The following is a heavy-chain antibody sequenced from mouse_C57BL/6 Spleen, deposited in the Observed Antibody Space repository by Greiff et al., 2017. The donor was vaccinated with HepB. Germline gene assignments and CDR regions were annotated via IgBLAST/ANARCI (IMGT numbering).Heavy chain of an antibody. J-gene: IGHJ4*01. CDR1: GFNIKNTY. CDR3: ARSGDGSYDGGYYYYAMDY. V-gene: IGHV14-3*01. Sequence: VQLQQSVAELVRPGASVKLSCTASGFNIKNTYMHWVKQRPEQGLEWIGRIDPANGNTKYAPKFQGKATITADTSSNTAYLQLSSLTSEDTAIYYGARSGDGSYDGGYYYYAMDYWGQGTSVTVSS. D-gene: IGHD2-12*01. CDR2: IDPANGNT.